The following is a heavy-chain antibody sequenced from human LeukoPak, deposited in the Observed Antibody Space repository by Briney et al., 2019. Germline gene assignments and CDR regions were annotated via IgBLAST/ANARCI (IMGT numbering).Heavy chain of an antibody. D-gene: IGHD6-13*01. CDR3: ARGSRPSSSWGNY. CDR1: GFTFSSYA. J-gene: IGHJ4*02. V-gene: IGHV3-21*01. Sequence: PGGSLRLSCAASGFTFSSYAMSWVRQAPGKGLEWVSSISSGSRDIYYADSLKGRFTISRDNAKNSLYLQMNSLRAEDTAVYYCARGSRPSSSWGNYWGQGTLVTVSS. CDR2: ISSGSRDI.